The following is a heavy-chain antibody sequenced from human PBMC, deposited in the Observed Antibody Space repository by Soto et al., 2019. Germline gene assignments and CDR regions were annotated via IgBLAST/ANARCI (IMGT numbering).Heavy chain of an antibody. Sequence: ASVKVSCKASGYTFTSYGISWVRQAQGQGLEWMGWISAYNGNTNYAQKLQGRVTMTTDTSTSTAYMELRSLRSDDTAVYSCARVPIAAPADAFDIWGQGTMVTVSS. V-gene: IGHV1-18*01. CDR2: ISAYNGNT. CDR3: ARVPIAAPADAFDI. J-gene: IGHJ3*02. CDR1: GYTFTSYG. D-gene: IGHD6-6*01.